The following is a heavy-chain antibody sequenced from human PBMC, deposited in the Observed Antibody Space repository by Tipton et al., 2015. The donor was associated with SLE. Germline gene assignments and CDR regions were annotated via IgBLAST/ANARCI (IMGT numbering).Heavy chain of an antibody. V-gene: IGHV3-9*01. J-gene: IGHJ3*02. D-gene: IGHD5-12*01. CDR1: GFTFSSHW. CDR2: ISWNSASI. Sequence: SLRLSCAASGFTFSSHWMYWVRQAPGKGLEWVSGISWNSASIGYADSVKGRFTISRDNAKNSVDLQMHSLGPEDTALYHYTRRGYSANEIGFDIWGQGTMVTVSS. CDR3: TRRGYSANEIGFDI.